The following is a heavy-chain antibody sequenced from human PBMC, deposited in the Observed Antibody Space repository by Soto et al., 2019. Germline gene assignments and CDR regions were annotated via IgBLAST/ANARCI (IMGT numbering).Heavy chain of an antibody. CDR2: IYYSGNT. V-gene: IGHV4-59*08. CDR1: GVSISSYY. J-gene: IGHJ5*02. CDR3: ARAKGRHRPPLA. Sequence: QVQLQESGPGLVKPSETLSLTCSVSGVSISSYYWSWIRQPPGKGLEWIGYIYYSGNTNYNPSLRSRVTIQIAPPKTQFPRSQALVPPANPAVNFWARAKGRHRPPLAWGKGPLVP.